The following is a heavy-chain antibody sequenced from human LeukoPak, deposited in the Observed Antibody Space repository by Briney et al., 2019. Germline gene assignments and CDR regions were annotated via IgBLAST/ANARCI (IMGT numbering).Heavy chain of an antibody. Sequence: GGSLRLSRAASGFSFSTSEMNCVRQPPGEGLECISYISSSGSYIHYADSVKGRFTISRDNAKNSLHLQMSSLRVEHTARYYGARVRKDGYSYGFYHLGGQGTLVTVS. D-gene: IGHD5-18*01. J-gene: IGHJ4*02. CDR3: ARVRKDGYSYGFYHL. CDR1: GFSFSTSE. CDR2: ISSSGSYI. V-gene: IGHV3-48*03.